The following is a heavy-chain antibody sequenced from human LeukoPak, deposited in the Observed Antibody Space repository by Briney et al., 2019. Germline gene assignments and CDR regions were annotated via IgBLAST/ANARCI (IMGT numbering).Heavy chain of an antibody. D-gene: IGHD5-18*01. CDR3: ARVPDIDTAMVDDGMDV. CDR1: GGSISSSRYY. V-gene: IGHV4-39*07. CDR2: IYYSGST. J-gene: IGHJ6*02. Sequence: SETLSLTCTVSGGSISSSRYYWGWIRQPPGKGLEWIGSIYYSGSTYYNPSLKSRVTISVDTSKNQFSLKLSSVTAADTAVYYCARVPDIDTAMVDDGMDVWGQGTTVTVSS.